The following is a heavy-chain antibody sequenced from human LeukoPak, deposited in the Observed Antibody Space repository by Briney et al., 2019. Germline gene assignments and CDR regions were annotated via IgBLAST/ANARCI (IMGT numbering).Heavy chain of an antibody. J-gene: IGHJ6*02. CDR3: ARALGDSSSWYAYYYGMDV. Sequence: SQTLSLTCAISGDSVSSNSAAWNWIRQSPSRGLEWLGRTYYRSKWYNDYAVSVKSRITINPDTSKNQFSLQLNSVTPEDTAVYYCARALGDSSSWYAYYYGMDVWGQGTTVTVSS. D-gene: IGHD6-13*01. V-gene: IGHV6-1*01. CDR1: GDSVSSNSAA. CDR2: TYYRSKWYN.